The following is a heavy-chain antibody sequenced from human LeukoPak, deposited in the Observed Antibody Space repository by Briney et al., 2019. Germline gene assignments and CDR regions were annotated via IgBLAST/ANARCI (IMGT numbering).Heavy chain of an antibody. CDR1: GYTFTRYY. J-gene: IGHJ4*02. D-gene: IGHD3-3*01. CDR3: ATLVAIFGVATHLTGDY. CDR2: INPNSCGT. Sequence: GASVTVSCKASGYTFTRYYMHWLRPAPGQGLEWMGRINPNSCGTNYAQKFQGRLTLTRDTSISTAYMELSRLRSDDTAVYYCATLVAIFGVATHLTGDYWGQGTLVTVSS. V-gene: IGHV1-2*06.